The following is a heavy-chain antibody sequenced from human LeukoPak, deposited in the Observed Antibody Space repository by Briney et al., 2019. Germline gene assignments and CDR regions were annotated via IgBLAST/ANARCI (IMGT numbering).Heavy chain of an antibody. CDR1: GFTFSSYW. J-gene: IGHJ4*02. CDR2: IKQDGSEK. CDR3: ARSLYSYGGHFDY. Sequence: PGGSLRLSCAASGFTFSSYWMSWVRQAPGKGLEWVANIKQDGSEKYYVDSAKGRFTISRDNAKNSLYLQMNSLRAEDTAVYYCARSLYSYGGHFDYWGQGTLVTVSS. D-gene: IGHD5-18*01. V-gene: IGHV3-7*01.